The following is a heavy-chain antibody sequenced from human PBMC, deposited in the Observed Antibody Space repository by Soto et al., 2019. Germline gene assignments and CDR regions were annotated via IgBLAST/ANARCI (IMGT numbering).Heavy chain of an antibody. CDR1: GFTFSSYS. Sequence: PGGSLRLSCAASGFTFSSYSMNWVRQAPGKGLEWVSSISSSSYIYYADSVKGRFTTSRDNAKNSLYLQMNSLRAEDTAVYYCARDSVITFGGVIPYPFDYWGQGTXVTVSS. D-gene: IGHD3-16*02. V-gene: IGHV3-21*01. J-gene: IGHJ4*02. CDR3: ARDSVITFGGVIPYPFDY. CDR2: ISSSSYI.